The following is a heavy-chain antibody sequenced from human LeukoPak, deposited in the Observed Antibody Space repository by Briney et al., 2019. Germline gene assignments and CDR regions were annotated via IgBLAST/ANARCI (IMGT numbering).Heavy chain of an antibody. D-gene: IGHD1-26*01. J-gene: IGHJ4*02. V-gene: IGHV1-2*02. Sequence: GASVEVSCKASGYTFTDYYMHWVRQAPGQGLEWRGWINPHSGGTDHAQKFQGRVTMTRDTSISTAYMELSRLRSDDTAVYYCARDMDSGPDFFDYWGLGTLVTVSS. CDR3: ARDMDSGPDFFDY. CDR2: INPHSGGT. CDR1: GYTFTDYY.